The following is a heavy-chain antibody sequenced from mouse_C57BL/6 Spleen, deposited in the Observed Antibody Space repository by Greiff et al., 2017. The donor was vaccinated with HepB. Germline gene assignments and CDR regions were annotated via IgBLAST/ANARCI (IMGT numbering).Heavy chain of an antibody. D-gene: IGHD1-1*01. CDR1: GFSLTSYG. Sequence: QVQLKESGPGLVQPSQSLSITCTVSGFSLTSYGVHWVRQSPGKGLEWLGVIWSGGSTDYNAAFISRLSISKDNSKSQVFFKMNSLQADDTAIYYCARKGVGAGYFDVWGTGTTVTVSS. V-gene: IGHV2-2*01. CDR3: ARKGVGAGYFDV. J-gene: IGHJ1*03. CDR2: IWSGGST.